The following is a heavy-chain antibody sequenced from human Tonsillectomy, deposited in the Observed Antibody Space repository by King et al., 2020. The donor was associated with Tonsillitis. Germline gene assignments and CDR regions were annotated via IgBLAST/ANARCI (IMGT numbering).Heavy chain of an antibody. J-gene: IGHJ4*02. V-gene: IGHV4-34*01. Sequence: VQLQQWGAGLLKPSETLSLTCALYGGSFSGHYWSWIRPPPWKGLEWIGEINHSGITNYNPSLKSRVTISLDASKNPFSLKVGSVTAADTAVYFCARAIPVDYYFDYWGQGTLVTVSS. CDR2: INHSGIT. D-gene: IGHD6-19*01. CDR3: ARAIPVDYYFDY. CDR1: GGSFSGHY.